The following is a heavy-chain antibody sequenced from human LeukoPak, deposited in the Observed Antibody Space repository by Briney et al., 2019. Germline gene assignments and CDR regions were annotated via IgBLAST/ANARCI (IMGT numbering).Heavy chain of an antibody. V-gene: IGHV1-2*02. Sequence: EASVKVSCKASGYSFTGYYLHWVRQAPGQGPEWMGWINPNSGVTNYAQKFQGRVTMTRDTSINTAYMELTRLMSDDTAVYYCARDRETGSYYGIDYWGQGTLVTVSS. CDR2: INPNSGVT. J-gene: IGHJ4*02. CDR3: ARDRETGSYYGIDY. D-gene: IGHD1-26*01. CDR1: GYSFTGYY.